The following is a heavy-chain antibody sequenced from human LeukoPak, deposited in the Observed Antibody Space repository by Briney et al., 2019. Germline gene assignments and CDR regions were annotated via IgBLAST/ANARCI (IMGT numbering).Heavy chain of an antibody. CDR1: GFTFSSYA. D-gene: IGHD6-19*01. Sequence: PGGSLRLSCAASGFTFSSYAMSWVRQAPGKGLEWVSGISGSGGSTYYADSVKGRFTISRDNSKNTLNLQMNSLRAEDTAVYYCAKVRMKGAVRDAFDIWGQGTMVTVSS. CDR2: ISGSGGST. CDR3: AKVRMKGAVRDAFDI. V-gene: IGHV3-23*01. J-gene: IGHJ3*02.